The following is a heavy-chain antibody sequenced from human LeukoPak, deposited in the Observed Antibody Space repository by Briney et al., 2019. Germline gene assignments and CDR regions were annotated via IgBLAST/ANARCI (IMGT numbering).Heavy chain of an antibody. Sequence: ASVKVSCKASGYTFTSYDINWVRQATGQGLEWMGWMNPNSGNTGYAQKFQGRVTITRNTSISTAYMELSSLRSEDTAVYYCARGKSWWLRSYYYYMDVWGKGTTVTVS. V-gene: IGHV1-8*03. CDR3: ARGKSWWLRSYYYYMDV. CDR2: MNPNSGNT. J-gene: IGHJ6*03. D-gene: IGHD5-12*01. CDR1: GYTFTSYD.